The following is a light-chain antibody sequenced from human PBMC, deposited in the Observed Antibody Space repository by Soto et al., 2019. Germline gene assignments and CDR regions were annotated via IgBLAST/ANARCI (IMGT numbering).Light chain of an antibody. CDR3: LQYSGYVPT. CDR1: QGINRY. J-gene: IGKJ4*01. V-gene: IGKV1-17*03. Sequence: DIQMTQSPSAMSASVGDRVTITWRASQGINRYLAWFQQKPGKVPKRVIYAASNLESGGPSRFSGSGSGTEFTLTINSLQTEDFATYYCLQYSGYVPTFGGGTKVEIK. CDR2: AAS.